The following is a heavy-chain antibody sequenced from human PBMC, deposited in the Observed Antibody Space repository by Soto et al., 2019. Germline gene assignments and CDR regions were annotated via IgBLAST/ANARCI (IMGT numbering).Heavy chain of an antibody. CDR1: CGSISSGGYS. Sequence: ASETLSLTCAVSCGSISSGGYSWSWIRQPPGKGLEWIGYIYHSGSTYYNPSLKSRVTISVDRSKNQFSLKLSSVTAADTAVYYCAGHADDYDYSGQGTLVPVSS. J-gene: IGHJ4*02. V-gene: IGHV4-30-2*01. CDR3: AGHADDYDY. D-gene: IGHD4-17*01. CDR2: IYHSGST.